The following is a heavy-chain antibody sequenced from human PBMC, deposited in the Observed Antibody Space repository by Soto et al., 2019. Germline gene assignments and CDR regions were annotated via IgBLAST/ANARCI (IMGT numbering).Heavy chain of an antibody. CDR1: GFPLCCHA. CDR3: TRHTSDY. V-gene: IGHV3-23*01. D-gene: IGHD2-2*02. CDR2: IRGSGGST. J-gene: IGHJ4*02. Sequence: GGSLRLSCAASGFPLCCHAMSWVRQAPGKGLEWVSAIRGSGGSTYYADSVKGRFTISRDDSKNTAYLQMNSLKTEDTAVYYCTRHTSDYWGQGNLVTVSS.